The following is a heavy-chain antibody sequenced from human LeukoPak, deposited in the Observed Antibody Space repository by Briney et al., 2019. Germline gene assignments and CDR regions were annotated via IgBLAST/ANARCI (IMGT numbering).Heavy chain of an antibody. CDR3: ARDPSSLSMDV. CDR2: ISGSADGT. J-gene: IGHJ6*04. Sequence: GGSLRLSCAASGFTFRTYTMNWIRQAPGEGLQWVSAISGSADGTYYSDSMKGRFTISRDNSNNTLYLQMHSLRVEDTAIYYCARDPSSLSMDVWGKGTTVTVSS. CDR1: GFTFRTYT. V-gene: IGHV3-23*01.